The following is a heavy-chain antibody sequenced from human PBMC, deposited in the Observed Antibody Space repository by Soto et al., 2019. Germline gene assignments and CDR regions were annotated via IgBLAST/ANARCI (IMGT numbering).Heavy chain of an antibody. CDR3: ARLRGVYYFDY. CDR2: IYSGDSDT. Sequence: EVQLVQSGAEVKKPGDSLKISCMASGYSFTTYWIGWVRQMPDKGLEWMGIIYSGDSDTRYSPSFQGQVTISADKSISTAYLQWSSLKASDTAMYYCARLRGVYYFDYWGQGTLVTVSS. CDR1: GYSFTTYW. D-gene: IGHD3-10*01. V-gene: IGHV5-51*01. J-gene: IGHJ4*02.